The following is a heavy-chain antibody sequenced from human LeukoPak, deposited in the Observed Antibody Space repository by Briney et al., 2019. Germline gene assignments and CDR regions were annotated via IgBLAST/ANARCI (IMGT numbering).Heavy chain of an antibody. Sequence: GGSLRLSCAASGFTVSSNYMSWVRQAPGKGLEWVSVIYSGGSTYYADSVKGRFTISRDTSKNALYLQMNSLRAEDTAMYYCARGGSSWPFDGMDVWGQGTTVTVSS. D-gene: IGHD6-13*01. V-gene: IGHV3-53*01. J-gene: IGHJ6*02. CDR1: GFTVSSNY. CDR2: IYSGGST. CDR3: ARGGSSWPFDGMDV.